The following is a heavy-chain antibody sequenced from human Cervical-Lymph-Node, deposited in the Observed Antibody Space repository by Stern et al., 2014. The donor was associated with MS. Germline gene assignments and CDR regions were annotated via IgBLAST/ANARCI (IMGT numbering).Heavy chain of an antibody. D-gene: IGHD1-7*01. CDR2: IYPGDSDP. V-gene: IGHV5-51*01. CDR3: AREAMALPYYFDY. CDR1: GYSFNSYW. Sequence: VQLVESGAEVRKPGESLRISCKASGYSFNSYWIGWGRQMPGKGLEWVGIIYPGDSDPRYSPSFQGQVTISLDKSISTAYLQWSSLKASDTAMYYCAREAMALPYYFDYWGQGTLVTVSS. J-gene: IGHJ4*02.